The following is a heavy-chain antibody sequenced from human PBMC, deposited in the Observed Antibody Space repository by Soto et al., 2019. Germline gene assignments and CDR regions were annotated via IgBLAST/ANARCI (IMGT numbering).Heavy chain of an antibody. CDR2: INHSGST. V-gene: IGHV4-39*07. CDR1: GGSISSSSYY. Sequence: SXTLSLTCTVSGGSISSSSYYWGWIRQPPGKGLEWIGEINHSGSTNYNPSLKSRVTISVDTSKYQFSLKLSSVTAADTAVYYCAVRGASNDYWGQGTLVTVSS. CDR3: AVRGASNDY. D-gene: IGHD3-10*02. J-gene: IGHJ4*02.